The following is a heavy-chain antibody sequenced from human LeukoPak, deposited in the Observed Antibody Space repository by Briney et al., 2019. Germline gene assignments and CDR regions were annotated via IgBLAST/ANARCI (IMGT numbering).Heavy chain of an antibody. CDR3: ARGYSSSWEPFDP. D-gene: IGHD6-13*01. V-gene: IGHV1-69*04. J-gene: IGHJ5*02. CDR2: IIPILGIA. CDR1: GGTFSSYA. Sequence: ASVKVSCKASGGTFSSYAISWVRQAPGQGLEWMGRIIPILGIANYAQKFQGRVTITADKSTSTAYMELSSLGSEDTAVYYCARGYSSSWEPFDPWGQGTLVTVSS.